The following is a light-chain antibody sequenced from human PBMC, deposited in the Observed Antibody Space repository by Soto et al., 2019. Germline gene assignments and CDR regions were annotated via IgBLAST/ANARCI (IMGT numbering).Light chain of an antibody. CDR3: HQRQSWPRT. CDR2: LAS. V-gene: IGKV3-11*01. J-gene: IGKJ1*01. CDR1: LAVNST. Sequence: EIVLTQSPSTLPSFPGDSVSLSCMASLAVNSTLAWYQHRPGQAPRLLIYLASNRAAGVPARFSGSGSGTDFTLTISDVEPEDFAVYYCHQRQSWPRTFGQGTTVDI.